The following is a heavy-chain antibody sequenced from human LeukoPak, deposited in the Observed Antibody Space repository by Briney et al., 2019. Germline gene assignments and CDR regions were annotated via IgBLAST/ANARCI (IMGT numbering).Heavy chain of an antibody. Sequence: GGSLRLSCAASGFTFSSYATSWVRQAPGKGLEWVSAISGSGGSTYYADSVKGRFTISRDNSKNTLYLQMNSLRAEDTAVYYCAKDLDITMVSYFDYWGQGTLVTVSS. CDR1: GFTFSSYA. V-gene: IGHV3-23*01. D-gene: IGHD3-10*01. CDR3: AKDLDITMVSYFDY. J-gene: IGHJ4*02. CDR2: ISGSGGST.